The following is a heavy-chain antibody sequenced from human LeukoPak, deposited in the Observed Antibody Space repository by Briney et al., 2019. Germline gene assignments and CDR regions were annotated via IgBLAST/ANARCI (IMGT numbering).Heavy chain of an antibody. CDR1: GGSISSGDDY. D-gene: IGHD2-15*01. J-gene: IGHJ1*01. CDR2: IYYSGST. CDR3: ARYCSGGSCYSNYFQH. V-gene: IGHV4-30-4*01. Sequence: SQTLSLTCTVSGGSISSGDDYWSWIRQPPGKGLEWIGYIYYSGSTYYNPSLKSRVTISVDTSKNQFSLKLSSVTAADTAVYYCARYCSGGSCYSNYFQHWGQGTLVTVSS.